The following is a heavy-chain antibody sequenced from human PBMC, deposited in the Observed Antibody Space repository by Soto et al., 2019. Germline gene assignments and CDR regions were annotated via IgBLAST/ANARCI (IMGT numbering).Heavy chain of an antibody. D-gene: IGHD2-2*01. CDR3: ARHGSRNSCRYYTATDV. Sequence: VESLKISCKASGYGFTTYWISWVRQMPGKGLEWMGRIDPSGSYTNYSPSFQGHVSMSVDKSISTAYLQWSSLRASDTAMYYCARHGSRNSCRYYTATDVWGHGTPVNASS. J-gene: IGHJ6*02. CDR2: IDPSGSYT. CDR1: GYGFTTYW. V-gene: IGHV5-10-1*01.